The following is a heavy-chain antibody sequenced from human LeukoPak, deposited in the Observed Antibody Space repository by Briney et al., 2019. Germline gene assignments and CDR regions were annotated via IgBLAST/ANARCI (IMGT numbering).Heavy chain of an antibody. CDR2: INHSGST. V-gene: IGHV4-34*01. CDR1: GGSFSGYY. D-gene: IGHD2-15*01. Sequence: PSETLSLTCAVYGGSFSGYYRSWIRQPPGKGLEGIGEINHSGSTNYNPSLKSRVTISVDTSKNQFSLKLSSVTAADTAVYYCARGGGVVVAATGWFDPWGQGTLVTVSS. J-gene: IGHJ5*02. CDR3: ARGGGVVVAATGWFDP.